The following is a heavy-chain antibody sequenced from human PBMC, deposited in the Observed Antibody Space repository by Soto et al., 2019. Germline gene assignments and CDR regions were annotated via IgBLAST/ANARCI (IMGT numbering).Heavy chain of an antibody. D-gene: IGHD2-21*02. CDR1: GGSISSYD. Sequence: SETLSLTWTVSGGSISSYDWSWIRQPPGKGLEWIGYIYYSGSTNYNPSLKSRVTISVDTSKNQFSLKLSSVTAADTAVYYCARMTFDDYFDYWGQGTLVTVSS. J-gene: IGHJ4*02. V-gene: IGHV4-59*01. CDR2: IYYSGST. CDR3: ARMTFDDYFDY.